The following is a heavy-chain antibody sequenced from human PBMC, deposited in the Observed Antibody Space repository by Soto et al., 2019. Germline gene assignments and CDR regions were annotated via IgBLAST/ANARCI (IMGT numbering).Heavy chain of an antibody. V-gene: IGHV3-23*01. CDR1: GFTFSSYA. Sequence: EVQLLESGGGLVQPGGSLRLSCAASGFTFSSYAMSWVRQAPGKGLEWVSAISGSGGSTYYADSVKGRFTISRDNSKNTRYLQMNSLRAEDTAVYYCARPGGPRTMVRGVLSPYYYYYGMDVWGQGTTVTVSS. D-gene: IGHD3-10*01. J-gene: IGHJ6*02. CDR2: ISGSGGST. CDR3: ARPGGPRTMVRGVLSPYYYYYGMDV.